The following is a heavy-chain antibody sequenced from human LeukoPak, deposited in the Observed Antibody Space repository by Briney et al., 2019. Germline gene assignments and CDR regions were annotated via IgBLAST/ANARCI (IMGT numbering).Heavy chain of an antibody. Sequence: KPSETLSLTCAVYGGSFSGYYWSWIRQPPGKGLEWIVEINHSGSTNYNPSLKSRVTISVDTSKNQFSLKLSSVTAADTAVYYCARGLEYYYYYGMDVWGQGTTVTVSS. D-gene: IGHD1-1*01. J-gene: IGHJ6*02. CDR2: INHSGST. CDR3: ARGLEYYYYYGMDV. V-gene: IGHV4-34*01. CDR1: GGSFSGYY.